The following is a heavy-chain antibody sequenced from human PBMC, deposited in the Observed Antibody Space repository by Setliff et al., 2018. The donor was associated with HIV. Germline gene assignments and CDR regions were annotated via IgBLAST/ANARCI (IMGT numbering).Heavy chain of an antibody. V-gene: IGHV4-34*01. CDR1: GGSFSGYY. CDR3: ARVQGGTMRPFDS. D-gene: IGHD3-16*01. J-gene: IGHJ4*02. CDR2: INHSGST. Sequence: KPSETLSLTCAVYGGSFSGYYWSWIRQPPGKGLEWIGEINHSGSTNYNPSLKSRVTISVDTSKNQFSLKLSSVTAADTAVYYCARVQGGTMRPFDSWGQGTLVTVSS.